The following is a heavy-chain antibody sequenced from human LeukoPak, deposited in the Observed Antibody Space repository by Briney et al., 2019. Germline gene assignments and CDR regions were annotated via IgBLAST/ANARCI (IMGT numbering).Heavy chain of an antibody. CDR2: ITSSGSYI. CDR1: AFTFSNYN. V-gene: IGHV3-21*04. J-gene: IGHJ4*02. CDR3: AKDPYGSGSPPFDY. Sequence: PGGSLRLSCAASAFTFSNYNMNWVRQAPGKGLEWVSSITSSGSYIYYADSVKGRFTISRDNAKNSLYLQMNSLRAEDTAVYYCAKDPYGSGSPPFDYWGQGTLVTVSS. D-gene: IGHD3-10*01.